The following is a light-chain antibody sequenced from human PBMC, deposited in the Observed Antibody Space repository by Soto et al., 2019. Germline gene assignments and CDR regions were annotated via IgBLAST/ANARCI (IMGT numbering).Light chain of an antibody. J-gene: IGKJ2*01. V-gene: IGKV3-11*01. CDR3: QQRDNWPPYT. CDR2: AAS. CDR1: QSIRSN. Sequence: EIVLTQSPATLSLSPGERDTLSCRASQSIRSNLGWYQQKPGQAPRLLIYAASNRATGVPARFSGSGSGTDFTLTISSLEPEDFAVYYCQQRDNWPPYTFGQGTKLEIK.